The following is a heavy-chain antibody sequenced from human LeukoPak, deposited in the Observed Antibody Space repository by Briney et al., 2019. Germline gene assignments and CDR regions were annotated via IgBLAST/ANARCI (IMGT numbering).Heavy chain of an antibody. Sequence: GGSLRLSCTTSGFTFGDYTMSWFRQPPGKGLEGVGFIRTKAFGGTPEYAASVKGRFTISRDDSTSIAYLQMNSLKTEDTAVYYCSRGAAAGITGWFDPWGQGTLVTVSS. D-gene: IGHD6-13*01. CDR2: IRTKAFGGTP. CDR1: GFTFGDYT. CDR3: SRGAAAGITGWFDP. V-gene: IGHV3-49*03. J-gene: IGHJ5*02.